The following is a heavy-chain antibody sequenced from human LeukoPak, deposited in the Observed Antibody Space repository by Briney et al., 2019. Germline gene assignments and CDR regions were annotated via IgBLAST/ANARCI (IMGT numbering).Heavy chain of an antibody. CDR1: GFTVSSNY. Sequence: PGGSLRLSCAASGFTVSSNYMSWVRQAPGKGLEWISVIYSGGSTYYADSVKGRFTISRDNSKNTLYLQMNSLRAEDTAVYYCARAKDYDGNSLDYYFDYWGQGTLVTVSS. CDR2: IYSGGST. D-gene: IGHD4-23*01. V-gene: IGHV3-66*01. J-gene: IGHJ4*02. CDR3: ARAKDYDGNSLDYYFDY.